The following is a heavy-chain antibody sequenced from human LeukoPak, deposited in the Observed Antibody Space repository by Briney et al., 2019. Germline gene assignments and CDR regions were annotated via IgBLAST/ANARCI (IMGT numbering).Heavy chain of an antibody. J-gene: IGHJ4*02. V-gene: IGHV1-18*01. Sequence: GASVKVSCKASGYTFTSYGISWVRQAPGQGLEWMGWISAYNGNTNYAQKLQGRVTMTTDTSTSTAYMELRSLRSDDTAVYYCARDITQYYDFWSGYDYLDYWGQGTLVTVSS. CDR1: GYTFTSYG. CDR2: ISAYNGNT. D-gene: IGHD3-3*01. CDR3: ARDITQYYDFWSGYDYLDY.